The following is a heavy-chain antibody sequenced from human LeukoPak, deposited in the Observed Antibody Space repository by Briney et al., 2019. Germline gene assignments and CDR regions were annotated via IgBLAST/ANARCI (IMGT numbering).Heavy chain of an antibody. J-gene: IGHJ4*02. Sequence: SETLSLTCTVSGGSISSYYSSWIRQPPGKGLEWIGYIYTSGSTNYNPSLKSRVTISVDTSKNQFSLKLSSVTAADTAVYYCARHRIAAAGIDYWGQGTLVTVSS. V-gene: IGHV4-4*09. CDR3: ARHRIAAAGIDY. CDR2: IYTSGST. CDR1: GGSISSYY. D-gene: IGHD6-13*01.